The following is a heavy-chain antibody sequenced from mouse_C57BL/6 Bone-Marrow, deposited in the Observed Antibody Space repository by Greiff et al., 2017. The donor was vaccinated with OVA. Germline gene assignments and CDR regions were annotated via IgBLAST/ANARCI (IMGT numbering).Heavy chain of an antibody. D-gene: IGHD3-1*01. CDR2: IDPSDSYT. CDR3: ERRGPRRGDY. J-gene: IGHJ4*01. V-gene: IGHV1-59*01. CDR1: GYTFTSYW. Sequence: QVQLQQPGAELVRPGTSVKLSCKASGYTFTSYWMHWVKQRPGQGLEWIGVIDPSDSYTNYNQKFKGKATWTVDTSSSTAYMQRSSLTSEDSAVYYCERRGPRRGDYWGQGTSVTVSS.